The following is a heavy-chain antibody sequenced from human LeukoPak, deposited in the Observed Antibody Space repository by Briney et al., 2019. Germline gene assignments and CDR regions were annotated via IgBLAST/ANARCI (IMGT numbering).Heavy chain of an antibody. D-gene: IGHD6-13*01. CDR2: MNPNSGNT. Sequence: ASVKVSCKASGYTFTSYDINWVRQATGQGLEWMGWMNPNSGNTGYAQKFQGRVTMTRNTSISTAYMELSSLRSGDTAVYYCARAPSYSSSWYINRAKRRDNWFDPWGQGTLVTVSS. CDR1: GYTFTSYD. J-gene: IGHJ5*02. CDR3: ARAPSYSSSWYINRAKRRDNWFDP. V-gene: IGHV1-8*01.